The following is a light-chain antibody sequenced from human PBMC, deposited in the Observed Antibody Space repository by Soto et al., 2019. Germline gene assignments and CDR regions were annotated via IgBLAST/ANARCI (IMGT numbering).Light chain of an antibody. Sequence: EIMLTQSPGTLSLSAGERATLSCRASQRISTSYLAWYQQKPGRAPRVLVYGTSTRATGIPSRFSGSGSGTDFTLTISRLEPEDFAVYYCQQYGDSPFTFGPGTKVDIK. CDR2: GTS. CDR1: QRISTSY. V-gene: IGKV3-20*01. CDR3: QQYGDSPFT. J-gene: IGKJ3*01.